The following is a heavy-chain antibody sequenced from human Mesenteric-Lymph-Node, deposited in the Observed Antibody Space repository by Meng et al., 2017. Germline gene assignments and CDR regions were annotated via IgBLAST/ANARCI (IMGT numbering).Heavy chain of an antibody. J-gene: IGHJ4*02. Sequence: GESLKISCAASGFTFSDHAMSWVRLVPGEGLEWVSSISGSGVHKYYAASVKGRFSISRDNSKNTVSLQMSTLRAEDTAIYYCAKALKSGGYWFEGGSDHWGQGVLVTSPQ. CDR3: AKALKSGGYWFEGGSDH. CDR2: ISGSGVHK. V-gene: IGHV3-23*01. D-gene: IGHD2-21*01. CDR1: GFTFSDHA.